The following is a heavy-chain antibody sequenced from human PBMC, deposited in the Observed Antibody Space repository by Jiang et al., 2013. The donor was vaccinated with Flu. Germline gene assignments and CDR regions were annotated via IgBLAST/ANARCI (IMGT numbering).Heavy chain of an antibody. CDR2: IRSKAYGGTT. J-gene: IGHJ4*02. D-gene: IGHD6-19*01. CDR1: GFTFGDYA. CDR3: TREAYSSGWYGGTGY. V-gene: IGHV3-49*04. Sequence: GLVQPGRSLRLSCTASGFTFGDYAMSWVRQAPGKGLEWVGFIRSKAYGGTTEYAASVKGRFTISRDDSKSIAYLQMNSLKTEDTAVYYCTREAYSSGWYGGTGYWGQGTLVTVSS.